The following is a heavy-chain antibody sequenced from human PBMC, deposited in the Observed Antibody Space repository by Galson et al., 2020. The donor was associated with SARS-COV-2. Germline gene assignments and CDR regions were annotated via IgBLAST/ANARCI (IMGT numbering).Heavy chain of an antibody. V-gene: IGHV1-46*01. D-gene: IGHD3-10*01. CDR3: ARGGYYGLGSYYKIDYFDY. Sequence: ASVKVSCKASGYTFTSYYMHWVRQAPGQGLEWMGIINPSGGSTSYAQKFQGRVTMTRDTSTSTVYMELSSLRSEDTAVYYCARGGYYGLGSYYKIDYFDYWGQGTLVTVSS. CDR2: INPSGGST. J-gene: IGHJ4*02. CDR1: GYTFTSYY.